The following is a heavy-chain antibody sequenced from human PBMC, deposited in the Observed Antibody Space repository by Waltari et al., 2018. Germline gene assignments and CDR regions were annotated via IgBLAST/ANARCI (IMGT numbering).Heavy chain of an antibody. CDR1: VYSIRSGYY. J-gene: IGHJ6*02. CDR3: ALGYCSSTSCFRYYGMDV. D-gene: IGHD2-2*01. Sequence: QVQLQESGPGLVKPSETLSPTCGVPVYSIRSGYYCRWLRQSPGKGLEWIGSVYHSGSPYYNPSLKSRVTISVDMSKNQFSLKLNSVTAADTAVYYCALGYCSSTSCFRYYGMDVWGQGTTVTVSS. V-gene: IGHV4-38-2*01. CDR2: VYHSGSP.